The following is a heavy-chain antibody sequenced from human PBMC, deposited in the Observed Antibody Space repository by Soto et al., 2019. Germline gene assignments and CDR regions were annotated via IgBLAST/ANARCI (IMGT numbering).Heavy chain of an antibody. J-gene: IGHJ5*02. CDR1: GASMRGFY. V-gene: IGHV4-4*07. CDR3: VRDGTKTLRDWFDP. Sequence: SETLSPTCTVSGASMRGFYWSWIRKSAGKGLEWIGRIYATGTTDYNPSLKRRVMMAVDTSKKQFSLKLRSVTAADTAVYYCVRDGTKTLRDWFDPWSQGISVTVS. CDR2: IYATGTT. D-gene: IGHD1-1*01.